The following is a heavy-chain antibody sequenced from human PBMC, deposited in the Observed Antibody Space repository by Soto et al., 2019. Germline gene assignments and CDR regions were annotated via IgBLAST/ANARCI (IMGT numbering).Heavy chain of an antibody. CDR1: GFTFSDYY. Sequence: QVQLVESGGGLVKPGGSLRLSCAASGFTFSDYYMSGIRQAPGKGLEWVSYISSGGSPIYYSDSVKGRFTLSRDKAENSLYLQMNSLRAEDTAVYYCARDPRYCSGGNCYSAGKDHYYYYMDVWGKGTTVTVSS. CDR2: ISSGGSPI. CDR3: ARDPRYCSGGNCYSAGKDHYYYYMDV. V-gene: IGHV3-11*01. J-gene: IGHJ6*03. D-gene: IGHD2-15*01.